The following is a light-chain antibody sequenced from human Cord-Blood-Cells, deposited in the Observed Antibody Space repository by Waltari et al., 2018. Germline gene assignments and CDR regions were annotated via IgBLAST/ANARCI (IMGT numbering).Light chain of an antibody. CDR1: QSVSSN. Sequence: SPGERATLSCRASQSVSSNLAWYQQKPGQAPRLLIYGASTRATGIPARFSDSGSGTEFTLTISSLQSEDFAVYYCQQYNNWPPGTFGQGTRVEIK. CDR2: GAS. CDR3: QQYNNWPPGT. V-gene: IGKV3-15*01. J-gene: IGKJ1*01.